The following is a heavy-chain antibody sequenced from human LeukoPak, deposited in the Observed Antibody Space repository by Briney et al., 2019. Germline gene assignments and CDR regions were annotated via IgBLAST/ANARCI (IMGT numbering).Heavy chain of an antibody. CDR3: ARAHYYGSGTSSRAYYYYGMDV. D-gene: IGHD3-10*01. V-gene: IGHV4-59*01. CDR1: GGSISSYY. CDR2: IYYSGST. Sequence: KPSETLSLTCTVSGGSISSYYWSWIRQPPGKGLEWIGYIYYSGSTNYNPSLKSRVTISVDTSKNQFSLKLSSVTAADTAVYYCARAHYYGSGTSSRAYYYYGMDVWGQGTTVTVSS. J-gene: IGHJ6*02.